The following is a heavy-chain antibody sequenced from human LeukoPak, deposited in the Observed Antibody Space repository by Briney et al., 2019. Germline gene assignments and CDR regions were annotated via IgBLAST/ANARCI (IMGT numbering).Heavy chain of an antibody. D-gene: IGHD2-15*01. CDR3: ASLDIVVVVAALDY. J-gene: IGHJ4*02. CDR1: GFTFSSYS. Sequence: SGGSLRLSCAASGFTFSSYSMNWVRQAPGKGLEWVSSISSSSSDIYYADSVKGRFTISRDNAKNSLYLQMNSLRAEDTAVYCCASLDIVVVVAALDYWGQGTLVTVSS. V-gene: IGHV3-21*01. CDR2: ISSSSSDI.